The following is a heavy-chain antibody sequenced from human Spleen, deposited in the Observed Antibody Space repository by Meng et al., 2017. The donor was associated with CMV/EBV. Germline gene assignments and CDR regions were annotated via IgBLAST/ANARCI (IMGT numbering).Heavy chain of an antibody. D-gene: IGHD3-22*01. J-gene: IGHJ3*02. CDR1: GFTFSNAW. V-gene: IGHV3-15*01. CDR2: IKSKTDGGTT. CDR3: TTVTMIVVVIDAFDI. Sequence: GESLKISCAASGFTFSNAWMSWVRQAPGKGLEWVGRIKSKTDGGTTDYAAPVKGRFTISRDDSKNTLYLQMNSLKTEDTAVYYCTTVTMIVVVIDAFDIWGQGTMVTVSS.